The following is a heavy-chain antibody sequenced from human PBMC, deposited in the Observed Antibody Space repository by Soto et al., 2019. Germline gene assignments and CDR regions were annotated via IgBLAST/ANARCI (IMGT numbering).Heavy chain of an antibody. CDR1: GYTFTTYG. CDR3: AREYCSTTSCYGGDY. CDR2: ISTYNDNT. Sequence: ASVKVSCKASGYTFTTYGISWVRQAPGQGLEWMGWISTYNDNTKYEQKLQGRVTMTTDTSTSTAYMELRSLRSDDTAIYYCAREYCSTTSCYGGDYWGHGTLVTVSS. J-gene: IGHJ4*01. V-gene: IGHV1-18*01. D-gene: IGHD2-2*01.